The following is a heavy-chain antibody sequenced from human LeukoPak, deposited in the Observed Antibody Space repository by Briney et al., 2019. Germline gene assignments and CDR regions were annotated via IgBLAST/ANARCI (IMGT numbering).Heavy chain of an antibody. CDR1: GFTFSSYA. V-gene: IGHV3-64*01. J-gene: IGHJ4*02. Sequence: GGSLRLSCAASGFTFSSYAMHWGRQAPGKGLEYVSAISSNGGSTYYANSVKGRFTISRDNSKNTLYLQMGSLRAEDMAVYYCARYTHGSGSYYNDYWGQGTLVTVSS. CDR3: ARYTHGSGSYYNDY. CDR2: ISSNGGST. D-gene: IGHD3-10*01.